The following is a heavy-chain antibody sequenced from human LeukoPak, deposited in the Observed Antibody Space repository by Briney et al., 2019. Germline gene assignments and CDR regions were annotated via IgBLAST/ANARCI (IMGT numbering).Heavy chain of an antibody. V-gene: IGHV1-18*01. Sequence: ASVKVSCKASGYTFNNHDINWVRQAPGRGLEWMGWINTYSANTNYAQEFQDRVIMTTDTSTSTAYMELRSLRSDDTAVYYCARLVGATAHFQHWGQGTLVTVSS. J-gene: IGHJ1*01. CDR3: ARLVGATAHFQH. CDR1: GYTFNNHD. D-gene: IGHD1-26*01. CDR2: INTYSANT.